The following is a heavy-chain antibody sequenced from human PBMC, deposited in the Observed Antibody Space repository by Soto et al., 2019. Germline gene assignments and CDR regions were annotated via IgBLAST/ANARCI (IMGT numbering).Heavy chain of an antibody. V-gene: IGHV4-30-4*01. Sequence: SETLSLTCTVSGGSISSGDYYWSWIRQPPGKGLEWIGYIYYSGSTYYNPSLKSRVTISVDTSKNQFSLKLSSVTAADTAVYYCARAYTIFGVVITWYFDYWGQGTLVTVSS. J-gene: IGHJ4*02. CDR2: IYYSGST. CDR1: GGSISSGDYY. CDR3: ARAYTIFGVVITWYFDY. D-gene: IGHD3-3*01.